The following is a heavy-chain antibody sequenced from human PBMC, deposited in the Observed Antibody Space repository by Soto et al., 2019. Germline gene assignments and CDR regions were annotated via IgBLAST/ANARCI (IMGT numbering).Heavy chain of an antibody. D-gene: IGHD6-19*01. J-gene: IGHJ4*02. CDR3: ARDQWRLFDY. Sequence: GGSLRLSCSASGFTFSNYWMSWVRQAPGKGLEWVASIKEDGGDKYYVDSVRGRFTISRDNAKNSVFLQMSSLRAEDTAVYYCARDQWRLFDYWGQGTLVTVSS. V-gene: IGHV3-7*05. CDR1: GFTFSNYW. CDR2: IKEDGGDK.